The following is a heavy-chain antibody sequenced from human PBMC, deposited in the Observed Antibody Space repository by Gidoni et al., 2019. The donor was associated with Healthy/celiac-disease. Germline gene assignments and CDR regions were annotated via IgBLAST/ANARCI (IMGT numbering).Heavy chain of an antibody. CDR2: IIPIFGTA. CDR3: ARDPQH. V-gene: IGHV1-69*15. Sequence: RIIPIFGTANYAQKFQGRVTITADESTSTAYMELSSLRSEDTAVYYCARDPQHWGQGTLVTVSS. J-gene: IGHJ1*01.